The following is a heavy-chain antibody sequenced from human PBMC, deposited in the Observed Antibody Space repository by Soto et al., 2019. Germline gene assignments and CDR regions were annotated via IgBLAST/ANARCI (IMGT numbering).Heavy chain of an antibody. V-gene: IGHV4-31*03. CDR1: GGSISSGGYY. J-gene: IGHJ4*02. Sequence: QVQLQESGPGLVKPSQTLSLTCTVSGGSISSGGYYWSWIRQHPGKGLEWIGYIYYSGSTYYNPSLKSRRTISVDTSKNQFSLKLSSVTAADTAVYYCARRSSGWHPIDYWGQGTLVTVSS. CDR2: IYYSGST. D-gene: IGHD6-19*01. CDR3: ARRSSGWHPIDY.